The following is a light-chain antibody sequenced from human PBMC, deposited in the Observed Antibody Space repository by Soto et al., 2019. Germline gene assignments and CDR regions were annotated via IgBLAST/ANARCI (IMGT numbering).Light chain of an antibody. CDR2: KAS. V-gene: IGKV1-5*03. J-gene: IGKJ1*01. CDR1: QSIGDW. Sequence: DVQMTQSPSTLSASVGDRVTITCRASQSIGDWLAWFQQKPGRAPKLLIYKASSLESGVPSTFSGSASGTEFTLTISSLQPDDFATYYCQQYYDNSWTFGQGTKVDIK. CDR3: QQYYDNSWT.